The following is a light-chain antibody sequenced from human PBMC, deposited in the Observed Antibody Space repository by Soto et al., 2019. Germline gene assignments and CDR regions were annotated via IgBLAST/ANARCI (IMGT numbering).Light chain of an antibody. CDR2: EGS. J-gene: IGLJ2*01. CDR1: ISDVVSYNL. Sequence: QSALTHPASVSGSPGQSITISCTGTISDVVSYNLVSWYQQHPGKAPKLMIYEGSKRPSGVSNRFSGSKSGNTASLTISGLQAEDEADYYCCSYAGSVVFGGGTKLTVL. V-gene: IGLV2-23*01. CDR3: CSYAGSVV.